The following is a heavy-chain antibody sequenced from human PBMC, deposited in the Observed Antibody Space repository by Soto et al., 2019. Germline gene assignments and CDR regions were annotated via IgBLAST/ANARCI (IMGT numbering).Heavy chain of an antibody. Sequence: EVQLLESGGGLVQPGGSLRLSCAASGFTVSTYAMSWVRQAPGKGLEWVSAISGSGGSTYYADSVKGRFTISRDNSKNTLYLQMHSLRAEDTAVYYCAKNWDTTSSSSSHWGQGTLVTVSS. CDR3: AKNWDTTSSSSSH. J-gene: IGHJ4*02. CDR1: GFTVSTYA. V-gene: IGHV3-23*01. CDR2: ISGSGGST. D-gene: IGHD6-6*01.